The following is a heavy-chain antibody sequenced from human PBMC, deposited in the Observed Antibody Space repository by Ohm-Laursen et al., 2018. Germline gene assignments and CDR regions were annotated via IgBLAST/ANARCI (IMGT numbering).Heavy chain of an antibody. CDR3: ARDNGYFFDY. CDR1: GGSISSYY. Sequence: TLSLTCTVSGGSISSYYWSWIRQPPGKGLEWIGYIYYSGSTNYNPSLKSRVTISVDTSKNQFSLKLSSVTAADTAVYYCARDNGYFFDYWGQGTLVTVSS. J-gene: IGHJ4*02. D-gene: IGHD6-13*01. CDR2: IYYSGST. V-gene: IGHV4-59*12.